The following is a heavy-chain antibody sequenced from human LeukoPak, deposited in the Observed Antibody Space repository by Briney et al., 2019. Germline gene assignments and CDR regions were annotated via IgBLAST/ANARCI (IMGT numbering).Heavy chain of an antibody. D-gene: IGHD6-6*01. CDR2: ISYDGSNK. V-gene: IGHV3-30*04. J-gene: IGHJ4*02. CDR3: AREQYSSSSLEY. CDR1: GFTFSSYA. Sequence: GGSLRLSCAASGFTFSSYAMHWVRQAPGKGLEWVAVISYDGSNKYYADSVKGRFTISRDNSKNTLYLQMNSLRAEDTAVYYCAREQYSSSSLEYWGQGTLVTVSS.